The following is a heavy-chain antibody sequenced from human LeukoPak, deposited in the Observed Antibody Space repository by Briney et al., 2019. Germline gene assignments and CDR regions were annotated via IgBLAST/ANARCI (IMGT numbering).Heavy chain of an antibody. CDR3: ARAGYCSSTSCYGRYYYYYGMDV. V-gene: IGHV3-33*01. CDR1: GFTFSSYG. D-gene: IGHD2-2*01. Sequence: GGSLRLSCAASGFTFSSYGMHWVRRAPGKGLEWVAVIWYDGSNKYYADSVKGRFTISRDNSKNTLYLQMNSLRAEDTAVYYCARAGYCSSTSCYGRYYYYYGMDVWGKGTTVTVSS. CDR2: IWYDGSNK. J-gene: IGHJ6*04.